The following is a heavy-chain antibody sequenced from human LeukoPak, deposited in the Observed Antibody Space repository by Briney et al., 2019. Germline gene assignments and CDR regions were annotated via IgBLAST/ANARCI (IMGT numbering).Heavy chain of an antibody. CDR2: ISAYNGNT. Sequence: ASVKVSCKASGYTFTSYGISWVRQAPGQGLEWMGWISAYNGNTNYAQKLQGRVTMTTDTSTSTAYMELRSLRSDDTAVYYCTRDWYGSGSPLRYYGMDVWGKGTTVTVSS. CDR3: TRDWYGSGSPLRYYGMDV. CDR1: GYTFTSYG. J-gene: IGHJ6*04. V-gene: IGHV1-18*04. D-gene: IGHD3-10*01.